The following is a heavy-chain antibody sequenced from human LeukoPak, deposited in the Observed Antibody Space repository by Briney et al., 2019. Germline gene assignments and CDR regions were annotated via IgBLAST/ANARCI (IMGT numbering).Heavy chain of an antibody. J-gene: IGHJ4*02. V-gene: IGHV1-69-2*01. CDR1: GYTFTDYY. CDR3: ARDLEGLLPVDH. D-gene: IGHD3-3*01. CDR2: VDPEDDEA. Sequence: ASVKISCKASGYTFTDYYIHWVQQAPGKGLEWMGRVDPEDDEAIYAEKFQGRVTITADTSTDTAYMELSSLRSEDTAVYYCARDLEGLLPVDHCGQGTLVTVSS.